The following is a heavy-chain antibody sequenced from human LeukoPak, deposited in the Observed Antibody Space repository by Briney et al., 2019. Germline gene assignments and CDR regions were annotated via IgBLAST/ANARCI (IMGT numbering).Heavy chain of an antibody. CDR2: INHSGST. CDR3: ARDVNTARYKGWFDP. Sequence: SETLSLTCAVYGGSFSGYYWSWIRQPPGKGLEWIGEINHSGSTNYNPSLKSRVTISVDTSKNQFSLKLSSVTAADTAVYYCARDVNTARYKGWFDPWGQGTLVTVSS. J-gene: IGHJ5*02. D-gene: IGHD5-18*01. CDR1: GGSFSGYY. V-gene: IGHV4-34*01.